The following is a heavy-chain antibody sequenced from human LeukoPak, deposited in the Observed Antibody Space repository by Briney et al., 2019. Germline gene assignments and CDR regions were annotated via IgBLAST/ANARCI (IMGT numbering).Heavy chain of an antibody. D-gene: IGHD2-8*01. V-gene: IGHV3-33*01. CDR3: VRVSGFCTNGVCPSFDP. CDR1: GFTFSSYG. CDR2: IWYDGSNK. J-gene: IGHJ5*02. Sequence: GRSLRLSCAASGFTFSSYGMHWVRQAPGKGLEWVAVIWYDGSNKYYADSVKGRFTISRDNSKNTLYLQMNSLRTEDTAVYYCVRVSGFCTNGVCPSFDPWGQGTLVTVSS.